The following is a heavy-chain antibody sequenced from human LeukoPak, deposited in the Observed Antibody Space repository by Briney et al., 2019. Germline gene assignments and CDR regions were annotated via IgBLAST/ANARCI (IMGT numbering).Heavy chain of an antibody. CDR3: AKELRYDFWSGYLRLGFDWFDP. Sequence: GGSLRLSCAASGFTFSSYAMSWVRQAPGKGLERVSAISGSGGSTYYADSVKGRFTISRDNSKNTLYLQMNSLRAEDTAVYYCAKELRYDFWSGYLRLGFDWFDPWGQGTLVTVSS. J-gene: IGHJ5*02. CDR1: GFTFSSYA. V-gene: IGHV3-23*01. CDR2: ISGSGGST. D-gene: IGHD3-3*01.